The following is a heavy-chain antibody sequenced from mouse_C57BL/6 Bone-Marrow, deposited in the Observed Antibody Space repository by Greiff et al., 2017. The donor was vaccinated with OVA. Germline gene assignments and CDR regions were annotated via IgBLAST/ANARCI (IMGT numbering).Heavy chain of an antibody. CDR1: GYTFTSYW. V-gene: IGHV1-69*01. CDR3: ARGSNYVDY. J-gene: IGHJ2*01. D-gene: IGHD1-1*01. Sequence: VQLQQPGAELVMPGASVKLSCKASGYTFTSYWMHWVKQRPGQGLEWIGEIDPSDGFTNYNQKFKGKSTLSVDKTSSTAYMQLSSLTSEDSAVYYCARGSNYVDYWGKGTTLTVSS. CDR2: IDPSDGFT.